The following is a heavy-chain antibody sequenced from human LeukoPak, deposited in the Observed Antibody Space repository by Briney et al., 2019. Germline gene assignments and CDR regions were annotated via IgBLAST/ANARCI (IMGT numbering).Heavy chain of an antibody. D-gene: IGHD3-16*02. V-gene: IGHV7-4-1*02. CDR1: GYTFTSYA. CDR2: INTNTGNP. J-gene: IGHJ4*02. CDR3: ARVVWGSDRSWYLDY. Sequence: ASVKVSCKASGYTFTSYAMNWVRQAPGQGLEWMGWINTNTGNPTYAQGFTGRFVFSLDTSVSTAYLQISSLKAEDTAVYYCARVVWGSDRSWYLDYRGQGTLVTVSS.